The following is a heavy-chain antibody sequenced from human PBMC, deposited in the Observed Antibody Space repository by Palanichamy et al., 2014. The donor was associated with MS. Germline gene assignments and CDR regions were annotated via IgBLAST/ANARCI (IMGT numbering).Heavy chain of an antibody. CDR3: ARVVGDFDWYMDV. D-gene: IGHD3-9*01. J-gene: IGHJ6*03. Sequence: KGLEWVSSISSSRSCIYYADSVKGRFTISRDNAKNSLYLQMNSLRAEDTAVYYCARVVGDFDWYMDVWGKGTTVTVSS. V-gene: IGHV3-21*01. CDR2: ISSSRSCI.